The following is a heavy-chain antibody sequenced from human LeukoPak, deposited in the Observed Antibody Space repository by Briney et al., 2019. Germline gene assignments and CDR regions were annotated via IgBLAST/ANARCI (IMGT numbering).Heavy chain of an antibody. J-gene: IGHJ4*02. CDR1: GFNFRAYW. CDR2: IHQHGSKE. D-gene: IGHD3-9*01. Sequence: PGGSLRLSCTTSGFNFRAYWMGWVRQAPGKGLEWVANIHQHGSKENYLDSVKGRFTISRDNAKSSIYLQMNSLRAEDTAIYYCARGIPINHDILSLKGHYFDYWGQGILVTVSS. V-gene: IGHV3-7*03. CDR3: ARGIPINHDILSLKGHYFDY.